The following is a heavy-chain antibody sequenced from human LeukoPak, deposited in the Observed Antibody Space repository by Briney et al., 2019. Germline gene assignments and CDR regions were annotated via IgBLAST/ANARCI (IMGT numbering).Heavy chain of an antibody. D-gene: IGHD5-12*01. CDR3: AKGPGYSGYGDY. CDR2: ISGCGGST. Sequence: GGSLRLSCAASGFTFSSYAMSLVRQAPGKGLEWVSAISGCGGSTYYADSVKGRFTISRDNSKNTLYLQMNSLRAEDTAVYYCAKGPGYSGYGDYWGQGTLVTVSS. V-gene: IGHV3-23*01. CDR1: GFTFSSYA. J-gene: IGHJ4*02.